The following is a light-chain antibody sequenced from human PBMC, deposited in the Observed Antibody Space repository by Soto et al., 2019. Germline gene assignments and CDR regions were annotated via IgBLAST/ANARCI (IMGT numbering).Light chain of an antibody. CDR1: SSNIGTNT. CDR2: NNN. Sequence: QPVLTQPPSASGTPGQRVTISCSGSSSNIGTNTVNWYLQLPGTAPKLLMYNNNQRPSGVPERFSGSKSGTSASLAIGGLQSEDEADYYCAAWDDSLDGVYVFGSGTKVTVL. V-gene: IGLV1-44*01. J-gene: IGLJ1*01. CDR3: AAWDDSLDGVYV.